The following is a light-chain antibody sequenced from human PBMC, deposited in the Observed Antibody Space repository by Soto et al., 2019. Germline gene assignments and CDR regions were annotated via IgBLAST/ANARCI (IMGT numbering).Light chain of an antibody. CDR1: QSVGTN. J-gene: IGKJ2*01. CDR3: QQYNNWPPYS. V-gene: IGKV3-15*01. Sequence: IVMTQSPATLSVSPGESATLSCRASQSVGTNLAWYQQTPGQAPRVLIHSASTRATGIPARFSGSGSDTEFTLTISGRQSEDFAIYYCQQYNNWPPYSFGQGTKLENK. CDR2: SAS.